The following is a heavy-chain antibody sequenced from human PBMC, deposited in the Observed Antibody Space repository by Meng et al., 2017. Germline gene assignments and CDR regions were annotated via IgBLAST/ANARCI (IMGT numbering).Heavy chain of an antibody. V-gene: IGHV3-33*01. D-gene: IGHD2/OR15-2a*01. CDR2: IWYDGSNK. CDR1: GFTFRSYG. J-gene: IGHJ2*01. CDR3: ARGLSTTYWYFDL. Sequence: QVQLVESGGGVVQPGRSLRLSCAASGFTFRSYGMHWVRQAPGKGLEWVAVIWYDGSNKYYADSVKGRFTISRDNSKNTLYLHMNSLRAEDTAVYYCARGLSTTYWYFDLWGRGTLVTVSS.